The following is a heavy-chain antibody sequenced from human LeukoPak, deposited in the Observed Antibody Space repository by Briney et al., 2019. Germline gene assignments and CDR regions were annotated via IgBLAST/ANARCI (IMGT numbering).Heavy chain of an antibody. CDR1: GFTFSDYY. J-gene: IGHJ5*02. D-gene: IGHD6-13*01. CDR3: ARGQQLVRLSHWFDP. V-gene: IGHV3-11*01. CDR2: ISSSGSTI. Sequence: GGSLRLPCAASGFTFSDYYMSWIRQAPGKGLEWVSYISSSGSTIYYADSVKGRFTISRDNAKNSLYLQMNSLRAEDTAVYYCARGQQLVRLSHWFDPWGQGTLVTVSS.